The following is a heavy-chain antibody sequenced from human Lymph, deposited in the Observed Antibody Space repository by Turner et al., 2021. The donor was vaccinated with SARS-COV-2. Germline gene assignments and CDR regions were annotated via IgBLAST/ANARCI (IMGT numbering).Heavy chain of an antibody. D-gene: IGHD1-26*01. V-gene: IGHV3-7*01. CDR3: ARMGSSSWYFDY. CDR1: GFTFSYYW. Sequence: EVQLVESGGGLVQPGGSLRLPCAASGFTFSYYWMGWVRQAPGKWLEWVANIKQDGSEKYYVGSVKGRFTISRDNAKNSLFLQMNSLRAEDTAVYYCARMGSSSWYFDYWGQGTLVTVSS. J-gene: IGHJ4*02. CDR2: IKQDGSEK.